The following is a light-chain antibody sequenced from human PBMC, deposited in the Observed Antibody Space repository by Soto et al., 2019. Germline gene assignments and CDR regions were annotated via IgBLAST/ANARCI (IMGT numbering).Light chain of an antibody. CDR2: AAS. V-gene: IGKV1-39*01. CDR3: QQSYSSPPT. J-gene: IGKJ1*01. CDR1: QSISNH. Sequence: DIQMTQSPSSLSASVEDRSIFTCRASQSISNHLNWFQQKPGKAPKLLIFAASSLQSGVPSRFSGSRSGPDFTLTISILQPEDFATYYCQQSYSSPPTFGQGTKVEIK.